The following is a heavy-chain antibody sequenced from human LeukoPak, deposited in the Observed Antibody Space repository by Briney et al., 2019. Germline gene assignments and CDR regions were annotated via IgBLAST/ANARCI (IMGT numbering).Heavy chain of an antibody. Sequence: SETLSLNCTVSGGSISSHYWSWLRQPPGKGLEWIGYIYYSGSTNYNPSLKSRVTISVDTSKNQFSLKLSSVTAADTAVYYCASSRYGVIWDYFDYWGQGTLVTVSS. V-gene: IGHV4-59*11. CDR2: IYYSGST. CDR1: GGSISSHY. J-gene: IGHJ4*02. D-gene: IGHD3-22*01. CDR3: ASSRYGVIWDYFDY.